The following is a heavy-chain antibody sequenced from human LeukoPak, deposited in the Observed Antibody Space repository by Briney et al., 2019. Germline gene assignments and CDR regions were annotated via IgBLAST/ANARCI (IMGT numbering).Heavy chain of an antibody. CDR1: GFSISSGYY. D-gene: IGHD5-18*01. J-gene: IGHJ4*02. CDR3: VRDWFGYGQSFDY. CDR2: IHQSGST. V-gene: IGHV4-38-2*02. Sequence: PSETLSLTRTVSGFSISSGYYWGWIRQPPGKGLEWIANIHQSGSTQSTPPLKSRVTISLDTSKNQFSLKLSSVTAADTAVYFCVRDWFGYGQSFDYWGQGTLVSVSS.